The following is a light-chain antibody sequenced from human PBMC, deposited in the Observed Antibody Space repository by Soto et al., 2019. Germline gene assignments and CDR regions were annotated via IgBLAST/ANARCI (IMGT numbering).Light chain of an antibody. CDR2: GAS. V-gene: IGKV1-39*01. J-gene: IGKJ3*01. Sequence: DIQMTQSPSSLSASVGDRVTITCRASQSISTYLNWYQQKPGKAPKLLIYGASTLQSGVPSRFGGSGSGTDFTLTISSLQPEDFATYYCQQGYGTVTFGPGTKVDI. CDR1: QSISTY. CDR3: QQGYGTVT.